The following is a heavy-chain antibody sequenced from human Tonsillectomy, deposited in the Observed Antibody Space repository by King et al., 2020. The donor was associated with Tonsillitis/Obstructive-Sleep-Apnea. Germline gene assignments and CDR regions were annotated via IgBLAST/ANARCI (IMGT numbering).Heavy chain of an antibody. V-gene: IGHV3-23*04. D-gene: IGHD5-12*01. J-gene: IGHJ6*03. CDR2: ISGSGGST. CDR1: GFTFSSCA. Sequence: VQLVESGGGLVQPGGSLRLSCAASGFTFSSCAMSWVRQAPGKGLEWVSGISGSGGSTYYSDSVKGRFTISRDNSKNTMYLQMHSLRAEDTAVYYCAKISGYTLDGYMDVWGKGTTVTVSS. CDR3: AKISGYTLDGYMDV.